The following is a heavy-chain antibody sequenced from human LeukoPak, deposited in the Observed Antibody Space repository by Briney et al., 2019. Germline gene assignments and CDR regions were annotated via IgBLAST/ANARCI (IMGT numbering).Heavy chain of an antibody. J-gene: IGHJ4*02. CDR1: GITFTNSA. D-gene: IGHD5-12*01. V-gene: IGHV1-58*02. Sequence: GASVKVSCKASGITFTNSAIQWVRQTRGQRLEWIGWIVVGSGKTNYAQKFQQRVTITRDMSTSTAYMELSRLRSEYTAVYYCVADDLDIGYWGQGTLVTVSS. CDR3: VADDLDIGY. CDR2: IVVGSGKT.